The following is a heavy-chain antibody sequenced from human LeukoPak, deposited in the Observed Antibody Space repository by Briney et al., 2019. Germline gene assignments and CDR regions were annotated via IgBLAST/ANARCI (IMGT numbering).Heavy chain of an antibody. Sequence: WASVKVSCKASGYTFTSNYIHWVRQAPRQGLEWMGMIYPRDGSTSYAQKFQGRVTVTRDTSTSTVHMELSGLRSEDTAVYYCARDQEGFDYWGQGTLVTVSS. V-gene: IGHV1-46*01. CDR3: ARDQEGFDY. J-gene: IGHJ4*02. CDR2: IYPRDGST. CDR1: GYTFTSNY.